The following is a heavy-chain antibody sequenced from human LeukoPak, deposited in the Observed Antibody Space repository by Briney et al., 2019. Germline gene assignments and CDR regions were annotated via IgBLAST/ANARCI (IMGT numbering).Heavy chain of an antibody. J-gene: IGHJ4*02. CDR3: ARERYSSRAFDY. D-gene: IGHD6-13*01. Sequence: PGGSLRLSCAASRFTFSSYWMSWVRQAPGKGLEWVANIKQDGSEKYYVDSVKGRFTISRDNAKNSLYLQMNSLRAEDTAVYYCARERYSSRAFDYWGQGTLVTVSS. CDR1: RFTFSSYW. V-gene: IGHV3-7*01. CDR2: IKQDGSEK.